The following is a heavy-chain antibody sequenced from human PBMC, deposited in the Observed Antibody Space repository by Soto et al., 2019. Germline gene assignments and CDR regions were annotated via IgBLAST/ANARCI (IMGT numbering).Heavy chain of an antibody. CDR1: GFTFSSYA. CDR3: AKHGGVSSLPYLGVDV. Sequence: EVQLVESGGGLVQPGGSLRLSCAASGFTFSSYALSWVRQAPGKGLEWVSAISGSGGSTYYSDSVRGRFAISRDNSKNTVYLQMSSLRAEDPAVYYCAKHGGVSSLPYLGVDVWGQGTSVTVSS. D-gene: IGHD3-16*01. V-gene: IGHV3-23*04. CDR2: ISGSGGST. J-gene: IGHJ6*02.